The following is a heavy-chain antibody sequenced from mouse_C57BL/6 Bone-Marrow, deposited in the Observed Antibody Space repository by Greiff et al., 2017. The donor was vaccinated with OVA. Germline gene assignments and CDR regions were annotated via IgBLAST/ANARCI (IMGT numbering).Heavy chain of an antibody. CDR1: GYTFTSYW. CDR3: ARPYDYDRDYYAMDY. CDR2: IHPNSGST. D-gene: IGHD2-4*01. J-gene: IGHJ4*01. V-gene: IGHV1-64*01. Sequence: VQLQQPGAELVKPGASVKLSCKASGYTFTSYWMHWVKQRPGQGLEWIGMIHPNSGSTNYNEKFKSKATLTVDKSSSTAYMQLSSLTSEDSAVYYCARPYDYDRDYYAMDYWDQGTSVTVSS.